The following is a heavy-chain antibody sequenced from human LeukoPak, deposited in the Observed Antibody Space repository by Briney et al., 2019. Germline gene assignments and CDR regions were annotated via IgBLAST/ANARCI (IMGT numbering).Heavy chain of an antibody. CDR3: ARDRITTVGKGWFDP. V-gene: IGHV3-30*19. CDR1: GFTFSSYG. D-gene: IGHD4-23*01. J-gene: IGHJ5*02. Sequence: PGRSLRLSCAASGFTFSSYGMHWVRQAPGKGLEWVAVISYDGSNKYYADSVKGRFTISRDNSKNTLYLQMNSLRAEDTAVYYCARDRITTVGKGWFDPWGQGTLVTVSS. CDR2: ISYDGSNK.